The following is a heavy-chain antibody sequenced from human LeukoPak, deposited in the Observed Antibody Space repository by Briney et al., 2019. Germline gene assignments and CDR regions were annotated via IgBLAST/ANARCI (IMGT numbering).Heavy chain of an antibody. J-gene: IGHJ4*02. Sequence: SETLSLTCTVSGGSISSSSYYWGWIRQPPGKALEWIGSIYYSGSTCYNPSLKSRVTISVDTSKDQFSLKLSSVTAADTAVYYCATLYSSSSKVDYWGQGTLVTVSS. CDR1: GGSISSSSYY. CDR3: ATLYSSSSKVDY. D-gene: IGHD6-6*01. CDR2: IYYSGST. V-gene: IGHV4-39*01.